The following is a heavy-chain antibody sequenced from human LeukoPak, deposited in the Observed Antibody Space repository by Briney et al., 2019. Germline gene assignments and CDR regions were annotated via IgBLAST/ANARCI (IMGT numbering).Heavy chain of an antibody. CDR1: GFSLTTSGVG. CDR2: IYWNDDK. Sequence: SSPTLVEPTQTLTLTCSFSGFSLTTSGVGVGWIRQPPGKALDWLAVIYWNDDKRYSPSLRSRLTITKDTSKSQVVLTMTNMDPVDTATYYCAHTITSPGDLYDAFRVWGQGTVVTVSS. J-gene: IGHJ3*01. D-gene: IGHD3-10*01. CDR3: AHTITSPGDLYDAFRV. V-gene: IGHV2-5*01.